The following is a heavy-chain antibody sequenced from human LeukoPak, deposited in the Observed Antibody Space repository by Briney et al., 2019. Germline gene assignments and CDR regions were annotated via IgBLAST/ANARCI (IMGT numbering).Heavy chain of an antibody. CDR2: INHSGST. Sequence: SETLSLTCAVYGGSFSGYYWSWIRQPPGKGLEWIGEINHSGSTNYNPSLKSRVTISVDTSKSQFSLKLSSVTAADTAVYYCARTSSSSFHYWGQGTLVTVSS. CDR3: ARTSSSSFHY. J-gene: IGHJ4*02. V-gene: IGHV4-34*01. CDR1: GGSFSGYY. D-gene: IGHD6-6*01.